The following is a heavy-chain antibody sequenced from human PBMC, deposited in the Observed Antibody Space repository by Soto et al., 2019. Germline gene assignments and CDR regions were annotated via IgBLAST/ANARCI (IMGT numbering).Heavy chain of an antibody. J-gene: IGHJ4*02. D-gene: IGHD6-6*01. V-gene: IGHV4-59*08. Sequence: TLSLTCTVSGGSISSYYWSWIRQPPGKGLEWIGYIYYSGSTNYNPSLKSRVTISVDTSKNQFSLKLSSVTAADTAVYYCARHSRSSQPNFDYWGQGTLVTVSS. CDR1: GGSISSYY. CDR3: ARHSRSSQPNFDY. CDR2: IYYSGST.